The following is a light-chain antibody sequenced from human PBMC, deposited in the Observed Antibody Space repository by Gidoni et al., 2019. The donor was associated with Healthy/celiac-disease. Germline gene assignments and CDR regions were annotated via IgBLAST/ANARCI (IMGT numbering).Light chain of an antibody. V-gene: IGLV3-1*01. CDR3: QAWDSSTAWV. CDR1: QLGDKY. J-gene: IGLJ1*01. CDR2: QDS. Sequence: SYELTQPPSVSVSPGQTASITCSGDQLGDKYACWYQQKPGQSPVMVIYQDSKRPSGIPERFSGSNSGNTATLSISGTQAMDEADYYCQAWDSSTAWVVGTGTKVTVL.